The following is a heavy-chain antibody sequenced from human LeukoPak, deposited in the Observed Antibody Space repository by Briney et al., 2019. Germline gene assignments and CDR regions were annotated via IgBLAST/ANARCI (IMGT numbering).Heavy chain of an antibody. Sequence: GGSLRLSCAASGFTFSSYAMNWVRQAPGKGLEWVSAISVSGGSIYYADSVKGRFTISRDNSKNTLYLQMNSLRAEDTAVYYCARDPLVYYFDYWGQGTLVTVSS. J-gene: IGHJ4*02. CDR1: GFTFSSYA. CDR2: ISVSGGSI. V-gene: IGHV3-23*01. D-gene: IGHD3-9*01. CDR3: ARDPLVYYFDY.